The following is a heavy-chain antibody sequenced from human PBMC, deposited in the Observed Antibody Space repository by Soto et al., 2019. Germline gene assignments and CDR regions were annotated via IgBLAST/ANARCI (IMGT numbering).Heavy chain of an antibody. CDR3: TKDAEAYDFAFDK. Sequence: EVQLLESGAGLVQPGGSLRLSCATSGFSFSNYGMNWVRQAPGKGLEWVSGITKTGRSTFIADSVRGRFTISRDNLKNIMYLQMNSLRVDDTALYYCTKDAEAYDFAFDKWGQGTMVTVTS. CDR2: ITKTGRST. CDR1: GFSFSNYG. D-gene: IGHD3-3*01. J-gene: IGHJ3*02. V-gene: IGHV3-23*01.